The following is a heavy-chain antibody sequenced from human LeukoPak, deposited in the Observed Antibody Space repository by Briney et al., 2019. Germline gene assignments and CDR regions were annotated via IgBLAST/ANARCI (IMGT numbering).Heavy chain of an antibody. CDR3: AALNRQSINDY. CDR1: GFTFDDYA. Sequence: GGSPRLSCAASGFTFDDYAMHWVRQAPGKGLEWVSGISWNSDNIVYADSVKGRFTISRDNAKNSLYLQMNSVRAEDTALYYCAALNRQSINDYWGQGTLVTVSS. D-gene: IGHD1-14*01. CDR2: ISWNSDNI. V-gene: IGHV3-9*01. J-gene: IGHJ4*02.